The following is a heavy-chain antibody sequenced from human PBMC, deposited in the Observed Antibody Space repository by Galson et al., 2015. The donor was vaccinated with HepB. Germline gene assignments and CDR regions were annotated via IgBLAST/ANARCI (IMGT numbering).Heavy chain of an antibody. CDR3: ARDRAGSYYDD. CDR1: GFTFSIVG. J-gene: IGHJ4*02. CDR2: ISSGSGNI. D-gene: IGHD1-26*01. V-gene: IGHV3-48*01. Sequence: SLRLSCAASGFTFSIVGMNWVRQAPGKGLEWVSYISSGSGNIYYADSVKGRFTISRDNAKNSLYLQMNSLRAEDTAVYYCARDRAGSYYDDWGQGTLVTVSS.